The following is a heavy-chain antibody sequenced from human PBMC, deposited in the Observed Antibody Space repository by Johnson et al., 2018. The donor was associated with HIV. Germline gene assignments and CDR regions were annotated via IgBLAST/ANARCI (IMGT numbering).Heavy chain of an antibody. CDR3: ARDKYPPTAAAGTDAFDI. V-gene: IGHV3-30*03. D-gene: IGHD6-13*01. CDR1: GFTFSSYG. J-gene: IGHJ3*02. CDR2: ISYDGSNK. Sequence: QMQLVESGVGVVQPGGSLRLSCAASGFTFSSYGMHWVRQAPGKGLEWVAVISYDGSNKYYADSVKGRFTISRDNSKNTLYLQMNSLRAEDTAVYYCARDKYPPTAAAGTDAFDILGQGTMVIVSS.